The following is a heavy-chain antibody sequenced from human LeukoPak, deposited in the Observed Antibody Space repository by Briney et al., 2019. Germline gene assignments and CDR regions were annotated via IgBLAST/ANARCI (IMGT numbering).Heavy chain of an antibody. J-gene: IGHJ4*02. D-gene: IGHD3-22*01. Sequence: GGSLRLSCAASGFTLSEYYMSWIRQAPGKGLEWVSYIRSSSSYTNYADSVKGRFTISRDNAKNSLYLQMNSLRAEDTAVYYCARGYYDNSGYYFSLDFWGQGTLVTVSS. CDR2: IRSSSSYT. CDR1: GFTLSEYY. V-gene: IGHV3-11*06. CDR3: ARGYYDNSGYYFSLDF.